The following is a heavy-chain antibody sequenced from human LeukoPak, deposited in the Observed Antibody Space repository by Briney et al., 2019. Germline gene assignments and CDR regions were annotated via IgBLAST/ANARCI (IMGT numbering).Heavy chain of an antibody. J-gene: IGHJ4*02. D-gene: IGHD2-2*01. Sequence: SETLSLTCAVYGGSFSGYYWSWIRQPPGKGLEWIGEINHSGSTNYNPSLKSRVTISVDTSKNQFSPKLSSVTAADTAVYYCYCSSPTTHIWGQGTLVTVSS. CDR3: YCSSPTTHI. CDR2: INHSGST. V-gene: IGHV4-34*01. CDR1: GGSFSGYY.